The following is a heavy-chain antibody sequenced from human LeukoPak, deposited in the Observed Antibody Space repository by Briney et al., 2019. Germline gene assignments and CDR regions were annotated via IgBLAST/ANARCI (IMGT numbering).Heavy chain of an antibody. J-gene: IGHJ4*02. D-gene: IGHD2-15*01. CDR2: INHSGST. V-gene: IGHV4-34*01. CDR1: GGSFSGYY. CDR3: ARRVASRNLDY. Sequence: PSETLSLTCAVYGGSFSGYYWTWIRQPPGKGLEWIGEINHSGSTNYNPSLKGRVTISVDTSKNQFSLNLISVTAADTAVYYCARRVASRNLDYWGQGTLVTVSS.